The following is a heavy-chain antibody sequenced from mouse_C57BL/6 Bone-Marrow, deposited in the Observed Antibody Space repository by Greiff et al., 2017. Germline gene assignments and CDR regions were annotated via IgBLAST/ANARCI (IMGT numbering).Heavy chain of an antibody. J-gene: IGHJ1*03. CDR1: GFNIKDDY. D-gene: IGHD2-4*01. CDR3: TTFYDDYDGPTSWYFDV. CDR2: IDPENGDT. V-gene: IGHV14-4*01. Sequence: VQLQQSGAELVRPGASVKLSCTASGFNIKDDYMHWVKQRPEQGLEWIGWIDPENGDTEYASKFQGKATITADTSSNTAYRQLSSLTSEDTAVYYCTTFYDDYDGPTSWYFDVGGTGTTVTVSS.